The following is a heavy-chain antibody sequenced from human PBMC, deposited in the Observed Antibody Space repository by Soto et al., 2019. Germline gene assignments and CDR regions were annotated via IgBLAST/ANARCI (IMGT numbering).Heavy chain of an antibody. J-gene: IGHJ6*02. CDR2: ISYDGSNK. CDR1: GFTFSSYA. CDR3: ARDKGGYKMLYEDGTDV. Sequence: PWGSLRLSCAASGFTFSSYAMHWFRQAPGKGLEWVAVISYDGSNKYYADSVKGRFTISRDNSKNTLYLQMNSLRAEDTAVYYCARDKGGYKMLYEDGTDVRGQGNTVTVS. D-gene: IGHD2-2*02. V-gene: IGHV3-30-3*01.